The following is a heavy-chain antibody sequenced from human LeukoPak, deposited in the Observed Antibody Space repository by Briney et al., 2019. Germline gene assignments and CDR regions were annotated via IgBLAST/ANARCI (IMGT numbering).Heavy chain of an antibody. V-gene: IGHV3-7*03. J-gene: IGHJ3*02. CDR2: IKQDGSEK. CDR1: GFTFSSYW. D-gene: IGHD3-22*01. CDR3: AKDQGAVVRDAFDI. Sequence: GGSLRLSCAASGFTFSSYWMSWVRQAPGKGLEWVANIKQDGSEKYYVDSVKGRFTISRDNAKNSLYLQMNSLRAEDTTLYYCAKDQGAVVRDAFDIWGQGTMVTVSS.